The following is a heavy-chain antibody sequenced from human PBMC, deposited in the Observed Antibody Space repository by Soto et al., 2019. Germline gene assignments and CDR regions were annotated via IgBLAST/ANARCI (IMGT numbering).Heavy chain of an antibody. CDR3: ARQSGIAAAGTNYYYSGREV. Sequence: GESLKISWNGSGYSFTNYWISWVRQIPWKVLEWMGRIDPSDSYTNYSPSFQGHVTISADKSISTAYLQWSSLKASDTAMYYCARQSGIAAAGTNYYYSGREVWGKGPTV. D-gene: IGHD6-13*01. CDR1: GYSFTNYW. CDR2: IDPSDSYT. V-gene: IGHV5-10-1*01. J-gene: IGHJ6*04.